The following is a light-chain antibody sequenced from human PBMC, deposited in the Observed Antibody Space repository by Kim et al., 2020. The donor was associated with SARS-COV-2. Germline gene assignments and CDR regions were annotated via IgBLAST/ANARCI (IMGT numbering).Light chain of an antibody. CDR2: DVR. V-gene: IGLV2-14*03. CDR3: SSYTTSNTLV. Sequence: GQSITISCTGTSSDVGAYEYVSWYQHHPGKAPKLMIYDVRRRPSGISNRFSGSTSGNTASLTISGLQAEDEADYYCSSYTTSNTLVFGGGTQLTVL. CDR1: SSDVGAYEY. J-gene: IGLJ3*02.